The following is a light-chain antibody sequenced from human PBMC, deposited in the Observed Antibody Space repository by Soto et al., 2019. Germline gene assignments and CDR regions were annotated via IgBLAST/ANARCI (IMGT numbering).Light chain of an antibody. CDR2: GNS. CDR3: QSYDSSLSAHYV. V-gene: IGLV1-40*01. CDR1: SSNIGATYD. Sequence: QCALTQPPSVTGAPGQRVTISCTRRSSNIGATYDVQWYQQLPGTAPKLLIYGNSNRPSGVPDRFSGSKSGTSASLAITGLQADDEADYYCQSYDSSLSAHYVFGTGTKVTVL. J-gene: IGLJ1*01.